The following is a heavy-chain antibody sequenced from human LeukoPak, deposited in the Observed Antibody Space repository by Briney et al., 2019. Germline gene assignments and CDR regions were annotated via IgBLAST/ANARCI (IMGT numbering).Heavy chain of an antibody. Sequence: GGSVKVSCKASGYTFSGYYMHWVRQAPGQGLEWMGWINPKSGGTNEAQKFHDRVTMTRDTSIRTAYMEVSRLRSDDTAVYYCARWGVWDWGQGTLVTVSS. D-gene: IGHD3-16*01. V-gene: IGHV1-2*02. CDR1: GYTFSGYY. CDR3: ARWGVWD. CDR2: INPKSGGT. J-gene: IGHJ4*02.